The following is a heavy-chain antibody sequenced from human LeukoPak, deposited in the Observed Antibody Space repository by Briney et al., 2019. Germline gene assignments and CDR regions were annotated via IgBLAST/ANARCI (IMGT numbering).Heavy chain of an antibody. CDR1: GGSFSGYY. J-gene: IGHJ1*01. V-gene: IGHV4-34*01. D-gene: IGHD2-2*01. CDR3: ARARYCSSTSCHGSSYFRH. CDR2: INHSGST. Sequence: SETLSLTCAVYGGSFSGYYWSWIRQPPGKGLEWIGEINHSGSTNYNPSLKSRVTISVDTSKNQFSLKLSSVTAADTAVYYCARARYCSSTSCHGSSYFRHWGQGTLVTVSS.